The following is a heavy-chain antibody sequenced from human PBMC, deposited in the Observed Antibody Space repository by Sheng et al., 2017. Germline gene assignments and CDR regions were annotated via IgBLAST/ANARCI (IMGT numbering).Heavy chain of an antibody. CDR1: GFTFSSYG. D-gene: IGHD6-19*01. J-gene: IGHJ4*02. V-gene: IGHV3-30*18. CDR3: AKIGYSSGFDFDY. CDR2: ISYDGSNK. Sequence: QVQLVESGGGVVQPGRSLRLSCAASGFTFSSYGMHWVRQAPGKGLEWVAVISYDGSNKYYADSVKGRFTISRDNSKNTLYLQMNSLRAEDTAVYYCAKIGYSSGFDFDYWGQGTLVTVSS.